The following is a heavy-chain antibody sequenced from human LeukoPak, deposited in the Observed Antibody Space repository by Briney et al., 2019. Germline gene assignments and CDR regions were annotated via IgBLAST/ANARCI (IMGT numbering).Heavy chain of an antibody. CDR2: IKLDGSEK. CDR1: GFTFSDYW. J-gene: IGHJ4*02. D-gene: IGHD3-22*01. V-gene: IGHV3-7*01. Sequence: PGGSPRLSCAASGFTFSDYWMSWVRQTLGKGLEWVANIKLDGSEKYYVASVKGRFTISRDNAKNSLYLQMNSLRAEDTAVYYCARGGYYDSSGYYYFDYWGQGTLATVSS. CDR3: ARGGYYDSSGYYYFDY.